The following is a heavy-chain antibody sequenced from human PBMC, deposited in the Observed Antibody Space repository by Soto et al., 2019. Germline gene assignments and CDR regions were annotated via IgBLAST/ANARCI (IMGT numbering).Heavy chain of an antibody. D-gene: IGHD2-21*02. CDR1: GESISSSSYY. V-gene: IGHV4-39*01. CDR3: ARQRTTVVTQAYFDH. J-gene: IGHJ4*02. CDR2: IYYSGRT. Sequence: PSETLSLSCIVSGESISSSSYYLVLIRQHPANGLEWIGSIYYSGRTYYNPSFKSRVTISINTSKNQLSLKFSFVTATYTAVNYCARQRTTVVTQAYFDHWGQGALGTVSS.